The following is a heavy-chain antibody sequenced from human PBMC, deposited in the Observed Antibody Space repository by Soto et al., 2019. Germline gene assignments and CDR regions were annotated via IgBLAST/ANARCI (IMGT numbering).Heavy chain of an antibody. J-gene: IGHJ4*02. CDR1: GFTFSSYS. CDR2: ISSSSSYI. Sequence: EVQLVESGGGLVKPGGSLRLSCAASGFTFSSYSMNWVRQAPGKGLEWVSSISSSSSYIYYADSVKGRFTISRDNAKNSLYLQMNSLRAEDTAVYYCASRSHEDFDYWGQGTLVTVSS. V-gene: IGHV3-21*01. CDR3: ASRSHEDFDY.